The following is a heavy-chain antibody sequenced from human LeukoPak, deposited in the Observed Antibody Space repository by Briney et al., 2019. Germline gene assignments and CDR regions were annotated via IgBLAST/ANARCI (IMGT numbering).Heavy chain of an antibody. CDR3: ARAPAYCGGDRYSGY. CDR1: GFTFSSYG. D-gene: IGHD2-21*02. Sequence: SGGSLRLSCAASGFTFSSYGMHWVRQAPGKGLEWVAFIRYDGSNKYYADSVKGRFTISRDNAKSSLYLQMNSLRAEDTAVYYCARAPAYCGGDRYSGYWGQGTLVTVSS. CDR2: IRYDGSNK. J-gene: IGHJ4*02. V-gene: IGHV3-30*02.